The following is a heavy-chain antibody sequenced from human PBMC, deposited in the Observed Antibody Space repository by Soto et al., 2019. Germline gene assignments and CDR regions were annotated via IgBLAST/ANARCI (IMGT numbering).Heavy chain of an antibody. J-gene: IGHJ6*02. CDR1: GFTFSSYG. Sequence: QVQLVESGGGVVQPGRSLRLSCAASGFTFSSYGMHWVRQAPGKGLEWVAVISYDGSNKYYADSVKGRFTISRDNSKNTLYLQMNSLRAEDTAVYYCAKDENDFWWVYGMDVWGQGTTVTVSS. CDR2: ISYDGSNK. CDR3: AKDENDFWWVYGMDV. D-gene: IGHD3-3*01. V-gene: IGHV3-30*18.